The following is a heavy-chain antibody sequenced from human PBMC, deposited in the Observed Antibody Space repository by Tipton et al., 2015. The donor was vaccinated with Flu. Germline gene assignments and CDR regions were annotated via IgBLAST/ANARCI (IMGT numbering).Heavy chain of an antibody. CDR3: ARDGGVGSGWSYSGGNYYYGMDV. V-gene: IGHV4-39*07. D-gene: IGHD6-19*01. CDR2: IYHSGST. CDR1: GGSINRSHYY. Sequence: LRLSCTVSGGSINRSHYYWGWIRQPPGKGLEWIGSIYHSGSTFYHPSLKSRVTISVDTSKNQFSLKLSSVTAADTAVYYCARDGGVGSGWSYSGGNYYYGMDVWCQGTTVIVSS. J-gene: IGHJ6*02.